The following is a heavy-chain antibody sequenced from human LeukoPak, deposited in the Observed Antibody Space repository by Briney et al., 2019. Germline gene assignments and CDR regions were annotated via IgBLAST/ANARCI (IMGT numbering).Heavy chain of an antibody. J-gene: IGHJ4*02. CDR2: IYTSGST. D-gene: IGHD2-2*01. Sequence: WIGRIYTSGSTNYNPSLKSRVTMSVDTSRNQFSLKLSSVTAADTAVYYCARSDRTSPFDYWGQGTLVTVSS. V-gene: IGHV4-59*10. CDR3: ARSDRTSPFDY.